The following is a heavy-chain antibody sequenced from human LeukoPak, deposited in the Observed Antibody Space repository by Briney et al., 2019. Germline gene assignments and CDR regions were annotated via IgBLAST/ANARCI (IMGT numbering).Heavy chain of an antibody. CDR3: ARHSISSGYWSPLFYYFDY. V-gene: IGHV4-39*01. J-gene: IGHJ4*02. Sequence: PSETLSLTCTVSGGSISSSSYYWGWIRQPPGKGLEWIGSIYYSGSTYYNPSLKSRVTISVDTSKNQFSLKLSSVTAADTAVYYCARHSISSGYWSPLFYYFDYWGQGTLVTVSS. CDR1: GGSISSSSYY. D-gene: IGHD3-22*01. CDR2: IYYSGST.